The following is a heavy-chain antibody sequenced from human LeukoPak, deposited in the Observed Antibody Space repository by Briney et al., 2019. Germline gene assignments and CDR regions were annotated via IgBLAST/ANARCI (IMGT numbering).Heavy chain of an antibody. D-gene: IGHD6-6*01. CDR3: AKDIYSGSRSGPSQYYYYGMDV. V-gene: IGHV3-9*01. Sequence: PGGSLRLSCAASGFTFDDYAMHWVRQAPGKGPEWVSGISWTSGSIGYADSVKGRFTISRDNAKNSLYLQMNSLRAEDTALYYCAKDIYSGSRSGPSQYYYYGMDVWGQGTTVTVSS. CDR1: GFTFDDYA. J-gene: IGHJ6*02. CDR2: ISWTSGSI.